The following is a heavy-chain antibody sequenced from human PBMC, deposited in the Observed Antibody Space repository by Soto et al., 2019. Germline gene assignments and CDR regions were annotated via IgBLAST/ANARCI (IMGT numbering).Heavy chain of an antibody. V-gene: IGHV3-53*01. CDR1: GFTVSNNY. J-gene: IGHJ4*02. CDR3: APHPGGGGY. Sequence: EVQLVESGGGLIQPGGSLRLSCAVSGFTVSNNYMSWVRQAPGKGLEGVSVIYSGGYTAYGDSVKGRFTISRDNSKNPLFLKRNGLRPRDTAVYFWAPHPGGGGYWGQGTLVTVSS. CDR2: IYSGGYT. D-gene: IGHD3-10*01.